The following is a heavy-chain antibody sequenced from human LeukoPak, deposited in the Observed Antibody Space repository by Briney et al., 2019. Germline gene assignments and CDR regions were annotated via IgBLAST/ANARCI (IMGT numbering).Heavy chain of an antibody. Sequence: KSSETLSLTCTVSGDSITDYYWSWIRQPPGKGLEWIGNISYSGRATYNPSVKSRVTISLATSRTQFSLSLTSVTAADTAVYYCARVSAGGGSEWVDNWGQGTLVTVSS. CDR3: ARVSAGGGSEWVDN. D-gene: IGHD1-26*01. V-gene: IGHV4-59*01. CDR2: ISYSGRA. CDR1: GDSITDYY. J-gene: IGHJ5*02.